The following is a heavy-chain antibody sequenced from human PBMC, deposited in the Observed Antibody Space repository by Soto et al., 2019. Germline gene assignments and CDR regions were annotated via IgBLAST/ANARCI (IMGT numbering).Heavy chain of an antibody. CDR1: GGSISSYY. J-gene: IGHJ4*02. V-gene: IGHV4-4*07. CDR2: IYTSGST. Sequence: PSETLSLTCTVSGGSISSYYWSWIRQPAGKGLEWIGRIYTSGSTNYNPSLKSRVTMSVDTSKNQFSLKLSSVTAADTAVYYCARELTNPFVFNDFFYFDYWGQGTLVTVSS. D-gene: IGHD1-1*01. CDR3: ARELTNPFVFNDFFYFDY.